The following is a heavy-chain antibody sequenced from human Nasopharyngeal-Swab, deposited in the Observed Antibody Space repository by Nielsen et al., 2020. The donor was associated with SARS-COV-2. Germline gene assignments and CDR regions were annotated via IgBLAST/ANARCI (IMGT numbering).Heavy chain of an antibody. CDR1: GDSMITNS. CDR2: IYYNGRT. D-gene: IGHD2/OR15-2a*01. Sequence: SETLSLTCTVSGDSMITNSWIWIRQPPGKGLEWIGYIYYNGRTNSTPSLKSRVTVSLDTSRNQFSLKLDSVTAADTATYYCARQNVLKHLEWTSTFYSYRIDVWGKGTTVTVSS. J-gene: IGHJ6*03. CDR3: ARQNVLKHLEWTSTFYSYRIDV. V-gene: IGHV4-59*08.